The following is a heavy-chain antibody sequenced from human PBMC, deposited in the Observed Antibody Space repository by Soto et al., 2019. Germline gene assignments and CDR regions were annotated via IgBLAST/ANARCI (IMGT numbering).Heavy chain of an antibody. J-gene: IGHJ5*02. CDR3: ARDSQWLP. CDR2: ISWNSGSI. V-gene: IGHV3-9*01. Sequence: GGSLRLSCAASGFTFSSYAMSWVRQAPGKGLEWVSGISWNSGSIGYADSVKGRFTISRDNAKNSLYLQMNSLRAEDTAVYYCARDSQWLPWGQGTLVTVSS. D-gene: IGHD6-19*01. CDR1: GFTFSSYA.